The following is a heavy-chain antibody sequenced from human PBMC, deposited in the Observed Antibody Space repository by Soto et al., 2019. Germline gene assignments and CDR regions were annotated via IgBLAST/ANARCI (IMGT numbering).Heavy chain of an antibody. D-gene: IGHD5-18*01. CDR1: GGSFSAYY. V-gene: IGHV4-34*01. CDR2: INYSGRT. Sequence: SETLSLTCGVYGGSFSAYYWSWIRQPPGKGLEWIGEINYSGRTNYNPSLKSRVTISVDTSKSQFSLKLNSVTAAGTAVYYCARDGYNYGSFDYWGQGTQVTVSS. J-gene: IGHJ4*02. CDR3: ARDGYNYGSFDY.